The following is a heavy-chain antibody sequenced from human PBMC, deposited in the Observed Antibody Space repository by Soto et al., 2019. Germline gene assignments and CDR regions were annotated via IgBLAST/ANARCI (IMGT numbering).Heavy chain of an antibody. D-gene: IGHD3-10*01. CDR1: GFTFSSYW. J-gene: IGHJ2*01. CDR2: IKQDGSEK. CDR3: ARYYYGSGRHWYFDL. V-gene: IGHV3-7*01. Sequence: EVQLVESGGGLVQPGGSLRLSCAASGFTFSSYWMSWVRQAPGKGLEWVANIKQDGSEKYYVDSVKGRFTISRDNAKNSLYLQMNSLRAEDTAVYYCARYYYGSGRHWYFDLWGRGTLVTVSS.